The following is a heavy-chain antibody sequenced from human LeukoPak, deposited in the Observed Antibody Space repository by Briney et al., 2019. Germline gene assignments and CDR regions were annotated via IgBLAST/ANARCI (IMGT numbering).Heavy chain of an antibody. CDR2: ITNKGAPT. J-gene: IGHJ4*02. D-gene: IGHD4-11*01. CDR3: ADSNYWYPVDY. Sequence: PGGSLRLSCAASGFTFASDAMRWVRQAPGKGLEWVSSITNKGAPTYSADSVKGRFTISRDNSKNTLYLQMNSLRAEDTDLYYCADSNYWYPVDYWGQGTLVTVSS. CDR1: GFTFASDA. V-gene: IGHV3-23*01.